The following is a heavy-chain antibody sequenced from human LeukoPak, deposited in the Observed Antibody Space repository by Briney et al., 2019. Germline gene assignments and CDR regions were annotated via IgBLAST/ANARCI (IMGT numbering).Heavy chain of an antibody. CDR3: AKGGGYEAQYYYYYLDV. D-gene: IGHD5-12*01. CDR2: INWNGGNT. Sequence: GGSLRLSCAASGFTFDDYGMSWVRQAPGKGLEWVSGINWNGGNTGYADSVKGRFTISRDNVKNSLYLQMKSLRAEDTAVYYCAKGGGYEAQYYYYYLDVWGKGTTVTISS. V-gene: IGHV3-20*04. J-gene: IGHJ6*03. CDR1: GFTFDDYG.